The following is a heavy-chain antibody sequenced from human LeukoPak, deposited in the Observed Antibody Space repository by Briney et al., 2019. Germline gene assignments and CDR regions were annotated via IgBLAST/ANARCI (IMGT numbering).Heavy chain of an antibody. V-gene: IGHV3-30*18. CDR2: ISYDGSNK. J-gene: IGHJ3*02. CDR3: AKSNGYGLIDI. Sequence: GGSLRLSCAASGFTFSSYGMHWVRQAPGKGLEWVAVISYDGSNKYYVDSVKGRFTISRDNSKNTLYLQMSSLRAEDTAVYYCAKSNGYGLIDIWGQGTMVTVSS. D-gene: IGHD3-10*01. CDR1: GFTFSSYG.